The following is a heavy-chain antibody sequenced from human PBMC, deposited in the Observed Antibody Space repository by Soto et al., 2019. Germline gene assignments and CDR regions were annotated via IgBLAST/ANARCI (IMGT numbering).Heavy chain of an antibody. Sequence: GGSLRLSCVTSELTFNTFAMSWVRRAPGKWLEWVSAISISGDRTYYADSVKGRFFISRDNSNNTLFLRVSSLRVEDTATYYCAKAGSSRWRTYFLHRGPAXPLTV. J-gene: IGHJ4*02. V-gene: IGHV3-23*01. CDR1: ELTFNTFA. D-gene: IGHD6-13*01. CDR2: ISISGDRT. CDR3: AKAGSSRWRTYFLH.